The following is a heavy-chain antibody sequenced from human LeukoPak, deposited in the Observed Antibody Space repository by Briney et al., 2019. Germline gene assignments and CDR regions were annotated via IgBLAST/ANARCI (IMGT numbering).Heavy chain of an antibody. CDR1: GFTFGDYA. CDR3: TRLHFWDYYDSSGYPDAFDI. Sequence: PGRSLRLSCTASGFTFGDYATSWVRQAPGKGLEWVGFIRSKAYGGTAKYAASVKGRFTISRDDSKSIAYLQMNSLKTEDTAVYYCTRLHFWDYYDSSGYPDAFDIWGQGTMVTVSS. J-gene: IGHJ3*02. D-gene: IGHD3-22*01. CDR2: IRSKAYGGTA. V-gene: IGHV3-49*04.